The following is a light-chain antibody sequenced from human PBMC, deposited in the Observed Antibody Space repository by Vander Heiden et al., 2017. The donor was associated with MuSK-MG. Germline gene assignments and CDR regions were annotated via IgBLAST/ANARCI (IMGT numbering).Light chain of an antibody. CDR2: AAS. V-gene: IGKV1-39*01. CDR3: QQNDYTPFT. CDR1: QSISTY. J-gene: IGKJ3*01. Sequence: DIQMTQSPSSLSASVGDKVTITWRASQSISTYLNWYQQKPGKAPMLLIYAASSLQSGVLSRFSGGGSGTDFTLTISRLQPEDFATYYCQQNDYTPFTFGHGTKVDIK.